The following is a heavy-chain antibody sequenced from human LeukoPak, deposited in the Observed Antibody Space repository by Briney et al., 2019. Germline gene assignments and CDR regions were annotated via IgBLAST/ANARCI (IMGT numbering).Heavy chain of an antibody. Sequence: RSETLSLTCAVYGGSFSGYYWSWIRQPPGKGLEWIGYIYYSGSTNYNPSLKSRVTISVDTSKNQFSLKLSSVTAADTAVYYCASGYSYGYSVYWGQGTLVTVSS. CDR2: IYYSGST. CDR1: GGSFSGYY. V-gene: IGHV4-59*08. J-gene: IGHJ4*02. D-gene: IGHD5-18*01. CDR3: ASGYSYGYSVY.